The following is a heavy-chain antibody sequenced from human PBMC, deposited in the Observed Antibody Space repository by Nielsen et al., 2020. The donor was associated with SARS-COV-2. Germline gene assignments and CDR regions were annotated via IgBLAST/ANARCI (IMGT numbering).Heavy chain of an antibody. V-gene: IGHV3-21*01. D-gene: IGHD3-9*01. CDR1: GFTFSSYW. J-gene: IGHJ6*02. CDR2: ISSSSSYI. Sequence: GGSLRLSCAASGFTFSSYWMSWVRQAPGKGLEWVSSISSSSSYIYYADSVKGRFTISRDNAKNSLYLQMNSLRAEDTAVYYCARGYDIYMTYYYYGMDVWGQGTTVTVSS. CDR3: ARGYDIYMTYYYYGMDV.